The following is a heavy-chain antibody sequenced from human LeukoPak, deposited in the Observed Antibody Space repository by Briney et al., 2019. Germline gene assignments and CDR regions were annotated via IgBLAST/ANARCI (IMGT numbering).Heavy chain of an antibody. D-gene: IGHD1-1*01. J-gene: IGHJ5*02. Sequence: ASVKVSCNVSGNTFTSHYMHWVRQAPGQGLEWMGIIKPTDGRTTYAQKFQGRLTMTRDTSTNTVYMELSSLRFEDTAVYYCVSNNNDRNGSDPWGQGTLVTVSS. V-gene: IGHV1-46*01. CDR2: IKPTDGRT. CDR3: VSNNNDRNGSDP. CDR1: GNTFTSHY.